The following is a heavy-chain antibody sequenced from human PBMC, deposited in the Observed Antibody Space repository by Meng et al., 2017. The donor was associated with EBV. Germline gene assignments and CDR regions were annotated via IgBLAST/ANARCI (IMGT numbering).Heavy chain of an antibody. J-gene: IGHJ4*02. V-gene: IGHV1-69*01. CDR1: GGPFRYYA. CDR2: FLPRLGAP. Sequence: QVQVVQFAGEVKKPGSWVKVSCKTSGGPFRYYAISWVRQAPGQGLEWLGGFLPRLGAPNYAQKFHGRVKITADESTSTHYMDLSSLRSEDTAIYYCASESGRGYTPDYWGQGTLVTVSS. D-gene: IGHD3-10*01. CDR3: ASESGRGYTPDY.